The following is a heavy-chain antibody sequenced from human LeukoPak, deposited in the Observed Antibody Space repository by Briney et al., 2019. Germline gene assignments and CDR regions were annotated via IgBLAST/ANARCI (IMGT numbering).Heavy chain of an antibody. Sequence: GGSLRLSCAASGFTFSSYSMNWVRQAPGKGLEWVSSISSSSSYIYYADSVKGRFTISRDNAKNSLYLQMNSLRAEDTAVYYCARDGATIFGPPGYWGQGTLVTVSS. CDR3: ARDGATIFGPPGY. J-gene: IGHJ4*02. D-gene: IGHD3-3*01. V-gene: IGHV3-21*01. CDR2: ISSSSSYI. CDR1: GFTFSSYS.